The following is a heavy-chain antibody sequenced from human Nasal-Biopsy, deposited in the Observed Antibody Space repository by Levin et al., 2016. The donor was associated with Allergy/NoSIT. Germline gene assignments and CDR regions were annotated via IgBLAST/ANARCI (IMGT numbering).Heavy chain of an antibody. J-gene: IGHJ4*02. D-gene: IGHD4-11*01. CDR2: IKQDGSEK. Sequence: GESLKISCAASGFTLRGYWMTWVRQAPGKRLEWVANIKQDGSEKYYVDSVKGRFTISRDNANNSLYLQMNSLRAEDTAVYYCARLYSSYIDSWGQGTLVTVSS. CDR3: ARLYSSYIDS. V-gene: IGHV3-7*04. CDR1: GFTLRGYW.